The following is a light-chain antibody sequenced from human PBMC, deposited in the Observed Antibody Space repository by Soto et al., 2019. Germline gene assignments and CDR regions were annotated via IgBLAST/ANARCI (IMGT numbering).Light chain of an antibody. V-gene: IGLV1-44*01. CDR1: SFNIGRET. J-gene: IGLJ2*01. Sequence: QSVLTQPPSASGTPGQTITISCPGSSFNIGRETVHWYQQFPGTAPKLLMYSNDQRRSGVPDRFSGSKAGTSASLAISGLQFEDEADYYCATWDDSLNSPVFGGGTQLTVL. CDR2: SND. CDR3: ATWDDSLNSPV.